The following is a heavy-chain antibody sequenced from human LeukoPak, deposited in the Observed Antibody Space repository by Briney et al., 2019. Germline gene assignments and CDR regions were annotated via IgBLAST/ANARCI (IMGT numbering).Heavy chain of an antibody. Sequence: TGGSLRLSCAASGFTFTSCAMSWVRQAPGKGLEWVSSVTGSGGGTYYADFVQGRFAISRDNSKKTLDIQMNSLRAEDTAVYYCAKERLGGNYGDYAVDFWGQGTMVAVSS. CDR1: GFTFTSCA. CDR3: AKERLGGNYGDYAVDF. CDR2: VTGSGGGT. J-gene: IGHJ4*02. V-gene: IGHV3-23*01. D-gene: IGHD4-17*01.